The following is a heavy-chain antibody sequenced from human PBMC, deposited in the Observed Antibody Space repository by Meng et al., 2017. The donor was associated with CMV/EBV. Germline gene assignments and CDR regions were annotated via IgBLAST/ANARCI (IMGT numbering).Heavy chain of an antibody. CDR2: INPNSGGT. Sequence: ASVKVSCKASGYTFIDYGISWVRQAPGQGLEWMGWINPNSGGTNYAQKFQGRVTMTRDTSISTAYMELSRLRSDDTAVYYCARVDCSSTSCYLRFDPWGQGTLVTVSS. CDR3: ARVDCSSTSCYLRFDP. CDR1: GYTFIDYG. V-gene: IGHV1-2*02. D-gene: IGHD2-2*01. J-gene: IGHJ5*02.